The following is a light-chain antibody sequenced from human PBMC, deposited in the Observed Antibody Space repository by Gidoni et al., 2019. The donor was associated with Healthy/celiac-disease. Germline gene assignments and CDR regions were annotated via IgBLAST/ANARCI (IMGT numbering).Light chain of an antibody. Sequence: AIRMTPSPSSFSASTGDRVPITCRASQGISSYLAWYQQQPGKAPKLLIYAASTLQSGVPSRFSGSGSGTDFTLTISCLQSEDFATYYCQQYYSYPPYTFGQGTKLEIK. V-gene: IGKV1-8*01. CDR2: AAS. CDR1: QGISSY. J-gene: IGKJ2*01. CDR3: QQYYSYPPYT.